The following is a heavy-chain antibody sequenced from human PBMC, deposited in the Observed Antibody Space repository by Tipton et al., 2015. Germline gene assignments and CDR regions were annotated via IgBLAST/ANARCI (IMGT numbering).Heavy chain of an antibody. J-gene: IGHJ4*02. D-gene: IGHD2/OR15-2a*01. CDR3: ARSPFKSGYFDY. CDR2: IYSSATT. V-gene: IGHV4-4*09. Sequence: TLSLTCTVSGGSISSYYWNWIRQSPGKGLEWIGYIYSSATTSYSSALRSRVTISVDTSKNQFSLKVSSVTAADTAVYYCARSPFKSGYFDYWGQGTLVTVSS. CDR1: GGSISSYY.